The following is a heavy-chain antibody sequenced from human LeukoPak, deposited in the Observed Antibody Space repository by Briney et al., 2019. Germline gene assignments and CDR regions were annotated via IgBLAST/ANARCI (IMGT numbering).Heavy chain of an antibody. D-gene: IGHD6-19*01. CDR3: SSQPAVLDLDC. J-gene: IGHJ4*02. CDR1: GFAFSSYW. CDR2: IKPDGSGK. V-gene: IGHV3-7*01. Sequence: GGSLTLSCAASGFAFSSYWMTWVRQAPGKGLEWVANIKPDGSGKNYVDSVKGRFTISRDNAKSSLYLQMKGLRVEDTAVYYCSSQPAVLDLDCWGQGTLVTVSP.